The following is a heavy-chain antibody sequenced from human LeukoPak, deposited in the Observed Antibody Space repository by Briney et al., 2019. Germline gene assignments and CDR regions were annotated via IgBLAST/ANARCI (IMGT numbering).Heavy chain of an antibody. CDR1: GYSFTSYW. Sequence: GESLKVSCKGSGYSFTSYWIGWVRQMPGKGLEWMGIIYPGDSDTRYSPSFQGQVTISADKSISTAYLQWSSLKASDTAMYYCARQTVEELNWFDPWGQGTLVTVSS. CDR2: IYPGDSDT. J-gene: IGHJ5*02. CDR3: ARQTVEELNWFDP. D-gene: IGHD1-7*01. V-gene: IGHV5-51*01.